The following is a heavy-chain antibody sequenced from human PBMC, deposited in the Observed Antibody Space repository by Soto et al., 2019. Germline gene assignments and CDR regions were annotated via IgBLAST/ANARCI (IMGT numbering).Heavy chain of an antibody. J-gene: IGHJ5*02. V-gene: IGHV1-3*01. CDR3: ARTLRPPDRYFDWLHVPWFDP. D-gene: IGHD3-9*01. CDR2: INAGNGNT. CDR1: GYTFTSYA. Sequence: ASVKVSCKASGYTFTSYAMHWVRQAPGQRLEWMGWINAGNGNTKYSQKFQGRVTITRDTSASTAYMELSSLRSEDTAVYYCARTLRPPDRYFDWLHVPWFDPWGQGTLVTVSS.